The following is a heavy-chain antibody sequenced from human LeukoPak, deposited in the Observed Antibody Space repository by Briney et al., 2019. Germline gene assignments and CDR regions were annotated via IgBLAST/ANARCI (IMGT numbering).Heavy chain of an antibody. CDR1: GFTFSSYW. CDR3: AKEGFDYYDSSGYEH. J-gene: IGHJ4*02. V-gene: IGHV3-7*01. Sequence: PGGSLRLSCAASGFTFSSYWMSWVRQAPGKGLEWVANIKQDGSEKYYVDSVKGRFTISRDNAKNTLYLQMNSLRAEDTAVYYCAKEGFDYYDSSGYEHWGQGTLVTVSS. D-gene: IGHD3-22*01. CDR2: IKQDGSEK.